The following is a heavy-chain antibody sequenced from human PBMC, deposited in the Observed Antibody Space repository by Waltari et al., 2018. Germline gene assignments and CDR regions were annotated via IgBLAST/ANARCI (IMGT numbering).Heavy chain of an antibody. CDR1: GYSISSGYY. V-gene: IGHV4-38-2*02. Sequence: QVQLQESGPGLVKPSETLSLTCTVSGYSISSGYYWGWLRQPPGKGLEWIGSIYHSGSTYYNPSLKSRVTISVDTSKNQFSLKLSSVTAADTAVYYCARAPFPAASFDYWGQGTLVTVSS. J-gene: IGHJ4*02. CDR3: ARAPFPAASFDY. D-gene: IGHD2-2*01. CDR2: IYHSGST.